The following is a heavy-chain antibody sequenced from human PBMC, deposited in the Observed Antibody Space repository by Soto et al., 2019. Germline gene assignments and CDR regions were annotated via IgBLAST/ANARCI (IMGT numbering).Heavy chain of an antibody. D-gene: IGHD2-2*01. V-gene: IGHV3-11*01. CDR1: GFTFSDYY. J-gene: IGHJ4*02. Sequence: GGSLRLSCAASGFTFSDYYMSWIRQAPGKGLEWVSYISSSGSTIYYADSVKGRFTISRDNAKNSLYLQMNSLRAEDTAVYYCASVGYCSSTSCPLTGTTGFLDDWGQGTLVTVSS. CDR2: ISSSGSTI. CDR3: ASVGYCSSTSCPLTGTTGFLDD.